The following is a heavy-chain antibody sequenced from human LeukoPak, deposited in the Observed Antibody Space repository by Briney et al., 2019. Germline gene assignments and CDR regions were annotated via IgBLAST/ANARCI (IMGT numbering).Heavy chain of an antibody. CDR3: ARLPSIAAAGTDP. V-gene: IGHV4-61*08. J-gene: IGHJ5*02. CDR1: GGSISSGGYY. D-gene: IGHD6-13*01. Sequence: SETLSLTCTVSGGSISSGGYYWSWIRQPPGKGLEWIGYIYYSGSTNYNPSLKSRVTISVDTSKNQFSLKLSSVTAADTAVYYCARLPSIAAAGTDPWGQGTLVTVSS. CDR2: IYYSGST.